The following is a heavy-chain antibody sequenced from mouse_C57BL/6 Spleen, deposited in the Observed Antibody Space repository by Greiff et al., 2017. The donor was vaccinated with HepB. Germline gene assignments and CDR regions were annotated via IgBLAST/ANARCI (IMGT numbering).Heavy chain of an antibody. Sequence: VQLQQSGAELAKPGASVKLSCKASGYTFTSYWMHWVKQRPGQGLEWIGYINPSSGYTKYNQKFKDKATLTADKASSTASMQLSSLTYEDSAVYYCARCNYVSYYSMYYWGQGTSVTVSS. J-gene: IGHJ4*01. CDR3: ARCNYVSYYSMYY. D-gene: IGHD2-1*01. CDR2: INPSSGYT. CDR1: GYTFTSYW. V-gene: IGHV1-7*01.